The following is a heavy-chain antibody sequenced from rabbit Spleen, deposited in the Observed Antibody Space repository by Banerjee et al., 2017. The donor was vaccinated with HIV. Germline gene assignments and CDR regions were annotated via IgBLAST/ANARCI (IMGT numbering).Heavy chain of an antibody. CDR1: GFTLSSYY. CDR2: IDPVFGIT. J-gene: IGHJ4*01. CDR3: ARDGAGGSYFAL. V-gene: IGHV1S7*01. Sequence: QLVESGGGLVKPEGSLKLSCTASGFTLSSYYMNWVRQAPGKGLEWIGYIDPVFGITYYANWVNGRFSISRENAQNTVFLQKTSLTAADTATYFCARDGAGGSYFALWGPGTLVTVS. D-gene: IGHD8-1*01.